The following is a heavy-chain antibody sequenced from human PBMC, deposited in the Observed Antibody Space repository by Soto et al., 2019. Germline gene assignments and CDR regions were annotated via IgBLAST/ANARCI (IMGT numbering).Heavy chain of an antibody. Sequence: PGESLKISCKGSGYSFTSYWIGWVRQMPGKGLEWMGIIYPGDSDTRYSPSFQGQVTISADKSISTAYLQWSSLKASDTAMYYCARHDPPVVWGGHGAFDIWGQGTMVTVSS. J-gene: IGHJ3*02. CDR1: GYSFTSYW. D-gene: IGHD2-21*01. CDR3: ARHDPPVVWGGHGAFDI. CDR2: IYPGDSDT. V-gene: IGHV5-51*01.